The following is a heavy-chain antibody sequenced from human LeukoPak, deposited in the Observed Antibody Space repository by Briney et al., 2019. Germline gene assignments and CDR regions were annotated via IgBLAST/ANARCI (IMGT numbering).Heavy chain of an antibody. V-gene: IGHV3-23*01. CDR3: AKRIAVAGPYFDY. Sequence: GGSLRLSRAASGFTFSSYAMSWVRQGPGKGLEWVSAISTSGGSTYYADSVKGRFTISRDNSKNTLYLQMNSLRAEDTAVYYCAKRIAVAGPYFDYWGQGTLVTVSS. J-gene: IGHJ4*02. CDR1: GFTFSSYA. D-gene: IGHD6-19*01. CDR2: ISTSGGST.